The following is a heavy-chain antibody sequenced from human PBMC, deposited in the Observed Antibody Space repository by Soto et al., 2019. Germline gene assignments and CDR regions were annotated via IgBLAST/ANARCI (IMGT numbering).Heavy chain of an antibody. Sequence: PSETLSLTCAVYRGSFSGYYWSWLRQPPGKGLEWIGESDHVGDTNYNPSLKNRVTISVDTSKSQFSLKLTSVTAADTAVYYCARRGGTLSSSWRLWGQGTLVTVSS. V-gene: IGHV4-34*01. CDR2: SDHVGDT. CDR1: RGSFSGYY. CDR3: ARRGGTLSSSWRL. D-gene: IGHD6-13*01. J-gene: IGHJ4*02.